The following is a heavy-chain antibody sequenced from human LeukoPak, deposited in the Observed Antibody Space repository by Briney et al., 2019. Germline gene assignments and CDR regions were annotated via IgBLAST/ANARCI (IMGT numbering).Heavy chain of an antibody. CDR1: GYTFTNYR. Sequence: GASVKVSCKASGYTFTNYRVHWVRQATGQGLEWMGWMNPNSGNTGYAQKFQGRVTMTRNTSISTAYMELSSLRSEDTAVYYCAREASGSYFLVWQSGMDVWGQGTTVTVSS. CDR2: MNPNSGNT. J-gene: IGHJ6*02. D-gene: IGHD1-26*01. CDR3: AREASGSYFLVWQSGMDV. V-gene: IGHV1-8*02.